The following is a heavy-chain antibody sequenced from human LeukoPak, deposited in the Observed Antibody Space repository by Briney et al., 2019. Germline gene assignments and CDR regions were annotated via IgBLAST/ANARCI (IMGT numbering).Heavy chain of an antibody. CDR1: GYTFTSYG. V-gene: IGHV1-18*01. CDR2: ISTYTGNT. Sequence: ASVKVSCKASGYTFTSYGVNWVRQAPGQGLEWMGWISTYTGNTNYAQKLQGRVTMTTDTSTSTAYMELRSLRSDDTAVYYCARVVYDILTGYYPRLDYWGQGTLVTVSS. CDR3: ARVVYDILTGYYPRLDY. D-gene: IGHD3-9*01. J-gene: IGHJ4*02.